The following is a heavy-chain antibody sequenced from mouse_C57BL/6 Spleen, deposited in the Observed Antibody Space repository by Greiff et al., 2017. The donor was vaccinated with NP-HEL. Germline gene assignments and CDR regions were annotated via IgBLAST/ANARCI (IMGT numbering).Heavy chain of an antibody. J-gene: IGHJ2*01. Sequence: QVQLKESGPELVKPGASVKISCKASGYSFTSYYIHWVKQRPGQGLEWIGWIYPGSGTTKYNEKFKGKATLTADTSSSTAYMQLSSLTSEDSAVYYCARAGNYVDFDYWGQGTTLTVSS. V-gene: IGHV1-66*01. CDR1: GYSFTSYY. CDR2: IYPGSGTT. D-gene: IGHD2-1*01. CDR3: ARAGNYVDFDY.